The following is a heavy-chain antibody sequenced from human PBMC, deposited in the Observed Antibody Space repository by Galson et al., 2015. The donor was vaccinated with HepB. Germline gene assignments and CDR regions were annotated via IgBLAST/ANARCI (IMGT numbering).Heavy chain of an antibody. Sequence: ETLSLTCTVSGGSISPNYWSWIRQPPGKGLEWIGYIYYSGSTNHNPSLKSRVTISVDTSKNQFSLKLSSVTAADTAVYYCARSISGRYGNFDNWGQGTLVTVSS. J-gene: IGHJ4*02. CDR2: IYYSGST. CDR3: ARSISGRYGNFDN. V-gene: IGHV4-59*12. CDR1: GGSISPNY. D-gene: IGHD1-26*01.